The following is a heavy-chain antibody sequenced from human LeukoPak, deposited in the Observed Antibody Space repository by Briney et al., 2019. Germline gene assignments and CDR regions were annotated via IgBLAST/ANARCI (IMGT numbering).Heavy chain of an antibody. CDR1: GFTFSYYS. CDR3: AREGHYGALDI. J-gene: IGHJ3*02. CDR2: ISSSTTLI. V-gene: IGHV3-48*02. Sequence: GESLKISCAASGFTFSYYSMKWVRQAPGKGLEWVSYISSSTTLIHYADSVKGRFTISRDNAKSSLYLQMNSLRDEDTALYFCAREGHYGALDIWGQGTMVTVSS. D-gene: IGHD3-10*01.